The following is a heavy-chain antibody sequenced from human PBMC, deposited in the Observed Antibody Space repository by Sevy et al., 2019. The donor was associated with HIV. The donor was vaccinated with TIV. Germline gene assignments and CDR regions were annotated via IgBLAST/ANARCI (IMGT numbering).Heavy chain of an antibody. D-gene: IGHD3-22*01. Sequence: GGSLRLSCAASGFTFSLYSMTWVRQAPGKGPEWISYITTISSIIYYAYSVKSRFTIPRDNAKNSLYLQMSRLSVEDTAVYYCARSFYDSSGFSGYYSLDYWGQGTLVTVSS. CDR2: ITTISSII. CDR1: GFTFSLYS. V-gene: IGHV3-48*01. CDR3: ARSFYDSSGFSGYYSLDY. J-gene: IGHJ4*02.